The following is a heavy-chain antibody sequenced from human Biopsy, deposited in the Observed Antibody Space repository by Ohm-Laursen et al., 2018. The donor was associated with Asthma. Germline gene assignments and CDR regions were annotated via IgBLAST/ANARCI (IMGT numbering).Heavy chain of an antibody. CDR3: ARERAMISET. Sequence: SQTLSLTCTVSGGSISSDDSYWSWIRQAPGKGLEWIAYIYSSGDTYYSPSLKSRVSISLDTSKNQFSLRLTSVTAADTAVYYCARERAMISETGGQGTLVTVSS. CDR1: GGSISSDDSY. CDR2: IYSSGDT. D-gene: IGHD3-22*01. J-gene: IGHJ4*02. V-gene: IGHV4-30-4*01.